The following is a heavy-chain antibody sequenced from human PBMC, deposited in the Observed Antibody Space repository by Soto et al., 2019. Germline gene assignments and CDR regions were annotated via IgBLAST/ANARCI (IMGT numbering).Heavy chain of an antibody. CDR1: GFTFSSYS. D-gene: IGHD6-6*01. CDR2: ISSSSSYI. V-gene: IGHV3-21*01. CDR3: ARDLAARYYGMDV. Sequence: LRLSCAASGFTFSSYSMNWVRQAPGKGLEWVSSISSSSSYIYYADSVKGRFTISRDNAKNSLYLQMNSLRAEDTAVYYCARDLAARYYGMDVWGQGTTVTVSS. J-gene: IGHJ6*02.